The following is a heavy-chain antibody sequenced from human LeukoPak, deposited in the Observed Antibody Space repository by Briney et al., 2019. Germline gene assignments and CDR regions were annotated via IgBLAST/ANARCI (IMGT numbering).Heavy chain of an antibody. D-gene: IGHD1-1*01. CDR2: IYIGGY. V-gene: IGHV4-59*12. CDR1: GDSISSSY. Sequence: SETLSLTCTVSGDSISSSYWSWIRQPPGKGLEWIGFIYIGGYNYNPSLKSRVTMSVDTSKNQFSLKLSSVTAADTAVYYCARRLAYNGVKTAFYSWGQGTLVTVSS. J-gene: IGHJ4*02. CDR3: ARRLAYNGVKTAFYS.